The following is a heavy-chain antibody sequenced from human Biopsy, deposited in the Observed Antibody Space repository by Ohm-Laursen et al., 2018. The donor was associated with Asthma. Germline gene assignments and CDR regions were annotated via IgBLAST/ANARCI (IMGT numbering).Heavy chain of an antibody. CDR3: AKRRGYSGHDNDY. CDR1: GFTFSSYG. D-gene: IGHD5-12*01. CDR2: VSYDGSIK. J-gene: IGHJ4*02. V-gene: IGHV3-30*18. Sequence: SLRLSCAASGFTFSSYGMHWVRQTPGKGLERVAVVSYDGSIKYYVDSVKGRFTISRDNSKNTLYLQMNSLSAEDSAVYYCAKRRGYSGHDNDYWGQGTLVIVSS.